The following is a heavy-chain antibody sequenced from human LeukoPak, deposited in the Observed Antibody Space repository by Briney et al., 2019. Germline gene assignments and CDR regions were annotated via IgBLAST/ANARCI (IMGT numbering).Heavy chain of an antibody. Sequence: PSETLSLTCAVSGYSISTSNGWGWIRQPPGKGLEWVGYIFYDGNTYYNPSLKSRVTMSVDPSKNQFSLKLSSVTAVDTAVYYCARSRVLNYMDVWGKGTTVTVSS. CDR2: IFYDGNT. V-gene: IGHV4-28*01. CDR3: ARSRVLNYMDV. CDR1: GYSISTSNG. D-gene: IGHD5-24*01. J-gene: IGHJ6*03.